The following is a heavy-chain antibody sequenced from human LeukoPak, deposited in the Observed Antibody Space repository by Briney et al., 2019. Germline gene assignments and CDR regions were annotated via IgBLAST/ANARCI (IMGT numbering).Heavy chain of an antibody. V-gene: IGHV4-4*07. D-gene: IGHD6-13*01. J-gene: IGHJ6*02. CDR3: ARDEQQLVPRGMDV. CDR2: IYTSGST. Sequence: SQTLSLTCTVSGGSISSYYWSWIRHPAGEGLEWIGRIYTSGSTNYNPSPKSRVTMSVDTSKNQFSLKLSSVTAADTAVYYCARDEQQLVPRGMDVWGQGTTVTVSS. CDR1: GGSISSYY.